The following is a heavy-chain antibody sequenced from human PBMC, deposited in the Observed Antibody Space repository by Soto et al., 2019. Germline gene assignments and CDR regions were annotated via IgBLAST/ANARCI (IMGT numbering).Heavy chain of an antibody. V-gene: IGHV3-7*01. CDR1: GFTFSSYW. CDR2: IKQDGSEK. CDR3: ARIASAGRGWDV. D-gene: IGHD6-13*01. Sequence: EVQLVESGGGLVQPGGSLRLSCAASGFTFSSYWMSWVRQAPVKGLEWVGNIKQDGSEKNYVDLMEARFTIARDNAENSLYLQMNSLRAEDTAVYYCARIASAGRGWDVWGQGTTVVVSS. J-gene: IGHJ6*02.